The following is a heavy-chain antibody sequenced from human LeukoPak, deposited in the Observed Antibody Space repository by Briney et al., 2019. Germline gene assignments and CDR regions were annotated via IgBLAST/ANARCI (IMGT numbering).Heavy chain of an antibody. CDR2: IRNDGSMK. CDR1: GFIFSNYG. Sequence: WGSLRLSCAASGFIFSNYGMHWVRQTPAKGLEWVAFIRNDGSMKYYADSVKGRFTISRDNSKNTLYLQMNNLRTEDMAVYYCAKSDIIVVSDAKGNWFDPWGQGSLVTVSS. J-gene: IGHJ5*02. CDR3: AKSDIIVVSDAKGNWFDP. D-gene: IGHD2-2*01. V-gene: IGHV3-30*02.